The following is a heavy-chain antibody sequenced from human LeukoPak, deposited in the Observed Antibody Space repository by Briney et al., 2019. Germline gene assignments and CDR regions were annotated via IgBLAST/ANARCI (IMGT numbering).Heavy chain of an antibody. CDR3: ARGSVAGTKFDY. CDR1: GFTFSDYY. D-gene: IGHD6-19*01. CDR2: ISSSSSYT. J-gene: IGHJ4*02. Sequence: GGSLRLPCAASGFTFSDYYMSWIRQAPGKGLEWVSYISSSSSYTNYADSVKGRFTISRDNAKNSLYLQMNSLRAEDTAVYYCARGSVAGTKFDYWGQGTLVTVSS. V-gene: IGHV3-11*06.